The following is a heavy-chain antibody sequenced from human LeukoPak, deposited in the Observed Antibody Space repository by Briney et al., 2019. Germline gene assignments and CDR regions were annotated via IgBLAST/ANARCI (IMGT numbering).Heavy chain of an antibody. V-gene: IGHV4-34*01. D-gene: IGHD1-20*01. Sequence: SETLSLTCTVSGGSISSYYWSWIRQPPGKGLEWIGEINHSGSTNYNPSLKSRVTMSVDTSKNQFSLKLSSVTAADTAVYYCARGITVFDYWGQGTLVTVSS. CDR2: INHSGST. J-gene: IGHJ4*02. CDR1: GGSISSYY. CDR3: ARGITVFDY.